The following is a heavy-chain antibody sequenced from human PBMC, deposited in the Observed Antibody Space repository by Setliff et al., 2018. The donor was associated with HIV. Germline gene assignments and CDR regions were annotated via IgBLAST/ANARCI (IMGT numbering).Heavy chain of an antibody. CDR2: ISWNSGTI. CDR3: AKELDCGGDCFAYFDS. V-gene: IGHV3-9*01. J-gene: IGHJ4*02. Sequence: GGSLRLSCAASGFTFDDYAMHWVRQAPGRGLEWVSSISWNSGTIDYADSVKGRFTISRDNRKNSLYLQMNSLTDEDTAWYYCAKELDCGGDCFAYFDSWGQGTLVTVSS. D-gene: IGHD2-21*02. CDR1: GFTFDDYA.